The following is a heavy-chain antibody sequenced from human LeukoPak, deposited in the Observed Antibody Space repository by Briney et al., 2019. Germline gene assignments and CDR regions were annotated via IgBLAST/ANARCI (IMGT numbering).Heavy chain of an antibody. CDR3: AKELMVGYYYYYGMDV. J-gene: IGHJ6*02. V-gene: IGHV3-9*01. CDR1: GFTFDDYA. D-gene: IGHD2-8*02. Sequence: SLRLSCAASGFTFDDYAMHWVRQAPGEGLEWVSGISWNSGSIGYADSVKGRFTISRDNAKNSLYLQMNSLRAEDTALYYCAKELMVGYYYYYGMDVWGQGTTVTVSS. CDR2: ISWNSGSI.